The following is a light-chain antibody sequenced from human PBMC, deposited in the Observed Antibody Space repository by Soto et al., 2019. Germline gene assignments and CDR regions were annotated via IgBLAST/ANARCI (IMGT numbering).Light chain of an antibody. CDR1: SSNIGAGYD. CDR3: QSYDSSLSGVV. CDR2: GNS. V-gene: IGLV1-40*01. Sequence: QSVLTQPPSVSGAPGQRVTISRTGSSSNIGAGYDVHWYQQLPGTAPKLLIYGNSNRPSGVPDRFSGSKSGTSASLAITGLQAEDEADYYCQSYDSSLSGVVCGGGTKLTVL. J-gene: IGLJ2*01.